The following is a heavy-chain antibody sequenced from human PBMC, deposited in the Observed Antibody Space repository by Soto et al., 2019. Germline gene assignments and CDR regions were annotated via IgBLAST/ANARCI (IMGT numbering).Heavy chain of an antibody. V-gene: IGHV3-48*02. CDR1: GFTFSGYA. CDR2: IETGRRAI. D-gene: IGHD2-15*01. J-gene: IGHJ3*02. Sequence: EVQLVESGGGLVQPGGSLRLSCVASGFTFSGYAMNWVRQAPGKGLEWLSFIETGRRAIHFADSVRGRFTISRDNAKNSLDLQMNSLRDEDTAVYYCARDRSGGAFDIWGQGTMVTVSS. CDR3: ARDRSGGAFDI.